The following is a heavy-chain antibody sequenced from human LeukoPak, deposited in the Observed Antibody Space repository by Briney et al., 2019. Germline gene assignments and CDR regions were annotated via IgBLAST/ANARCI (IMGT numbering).Heavy chain of an antibody. CDR1: GFTFSSYS. CDR2: ISSSSSYI. Sequence: PGGSLRLSCAASGFTFSSYSMNWVRQAPGKGLEWVSSISSSSSYIYYADSVKGRFTISRDNAKNSLYLQMNSLRAEDTAVYYCARALPLIVVVSPGDYWGQGTLVTVSS. D-gene: IGHD3-22*01. V-gene: IGHV3-21*01. CDR3: ARALPLIVVVSPGDY. J-gene: IGHJ4*02.